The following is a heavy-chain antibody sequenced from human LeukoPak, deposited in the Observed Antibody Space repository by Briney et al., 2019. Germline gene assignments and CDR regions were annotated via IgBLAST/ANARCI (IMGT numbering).Heavy chain of an antibody. Sequence: KPSETLSLTCTVSGVSISTYYWSWIRQPPGKGLEWLGYIYSSGSTYYNPSLKSRVTISVDTSKNQFSLKLSSVTAADTAVYYCTRHQTNNYGPGSPFDPWGQGTLVTVSS. V-gene: IGHV4-59*08. D-gene: IGHD3-10*01. J-gene: IGHJ5*02. CDR2: IYSSGST. CDR3: TRHQTNNYGPGSPFDP. CDR1: GVSISTYY.